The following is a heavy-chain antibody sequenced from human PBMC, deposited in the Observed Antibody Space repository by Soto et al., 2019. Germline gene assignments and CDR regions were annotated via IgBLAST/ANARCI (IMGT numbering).Heavy chain of an antibody. J-gene: IGHJ4*02. Sequence: VKLVESGGGVVQPGGSLRLSCAAAGFTFNIYGMHWVRQAPDKGLEWVALISYDGRNQYYADSVKGRFTSSRDNSKNTLFLQMNSLRADDTAVYYCAKDQASGQGSFDSWGQGTLVTVSS. CDR2: ISYDGRNQ. V-gene: IGHV3-30*18. CDR1: GFTFNIYG. CDR3: AKDQASGQGSFDS.